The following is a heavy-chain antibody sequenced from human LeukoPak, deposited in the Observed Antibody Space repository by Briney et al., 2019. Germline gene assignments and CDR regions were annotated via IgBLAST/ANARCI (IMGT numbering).Heavy chain of an antibody. V-gene: IGHV1-2*02. J-gene: IGHJ4*02. D-gene: IGHD6-19*01. CDR2: INPNTGDT. Sequence: ASVKVSCKASGYTFTDYSMHWVRQAPGQGLEWMGWINPNTGDTNYAQKFQGRVTMTRDTSISTAYMELSRLTSDDTSVYHCARPGAVGGHAFDRWGQGTLVTVSS. CDR3: ARPGAVGGHAFDR. CDR1: GYTFTDYS.